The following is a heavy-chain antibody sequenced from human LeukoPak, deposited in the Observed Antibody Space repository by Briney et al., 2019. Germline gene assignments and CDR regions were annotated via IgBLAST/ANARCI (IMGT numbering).Heavy chain of an antibody. CDR3: ARAGLYDSSGYYGGY. Sequence: GASVKVSCKASGYTFTSYGISWVRQAPGQGLEWMGWISAYNGNTNYAQKLQGRVTMTTDTSTSTAYMELRSLRSDDTAVYYCARAGLYDSSGYYGGYWGQGTPVTVSS. CDR2: ISAYNGNT. D-gene: IGHD3-22*01. J-gene: IGHJ4*02. CDR1: GYTFTSYG. V-gene: IGHV1-18*01.